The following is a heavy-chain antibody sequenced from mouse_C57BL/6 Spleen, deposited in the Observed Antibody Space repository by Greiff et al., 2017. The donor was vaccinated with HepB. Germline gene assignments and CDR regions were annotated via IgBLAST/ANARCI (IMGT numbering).Heavy chain of an antibody. CDR2: IYPGSGNT. Sequence: VHLVESGPELVKPGASVKISCKASGYSFTSYYIHWVKQRPGQGLEWIGWIYPGSGNTKYNEKFKGKATLTADTSSSTAYMQLSSLTSEDSAVYYCARGSSYGYFDVWGTGTTVTVSS. CDR1: GYSFTSYY. CDR3: ARGSSYGYFDV. J-gene: IGHJ1*03. D-gene: IGHD1-1*01. V-gene: IGHV1-66*01.